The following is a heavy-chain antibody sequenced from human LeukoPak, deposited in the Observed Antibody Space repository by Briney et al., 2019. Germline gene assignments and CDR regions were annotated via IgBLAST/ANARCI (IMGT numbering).Heavy chain of an antibody. CDR2: IKQDGSEK. CDR3: ARQEWESGNWFDP. CDR1: GFTFSSYW. Sequence: GGSLRLSCAASGFTFSSYWMSWVRQAPGEGLEWVANIKQDGSEKYYVDSVKGRFTISRDNAKSSLYLQMKSLRAEDTAVYYCARQEWESGNWFDPWGQGTLVTVSS. J-gene: IGHJ5*02. D-gene: IGHD1-26*01. V-gene: IGHV3-7*01.